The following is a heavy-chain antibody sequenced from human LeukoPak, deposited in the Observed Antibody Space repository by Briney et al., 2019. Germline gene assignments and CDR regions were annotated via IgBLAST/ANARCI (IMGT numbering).Heavy chain of an antibody. V-gene: IGHV3-23*01. CDR3: AKGPLIEVAGTTWDY. CDR2: INGGGGST. Sequence: GGSLRLSCAASGFTVSSNYMSWVRQAPGKGLEWVSAINGGGGSTYYADSVRGRFTISRDNSKDTLYLQMDSLRADDTAVYYCAKGPLIEVAGTTWDYWGQGTLVTVSS. D-gene: IGHD6-19*01. CDR1: GFTVSSNY. J-gene: IGHJ4*02.